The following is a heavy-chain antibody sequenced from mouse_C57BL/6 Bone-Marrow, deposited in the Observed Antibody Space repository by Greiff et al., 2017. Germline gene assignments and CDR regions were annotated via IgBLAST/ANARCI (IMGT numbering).Heavy chain of an antibody. CDR3: ARQRNYYYGSSPYAMDY. CDR1: GFTFSDSY. D-gene: IGHD1-1*01. J-gene: IGHJ4*01. CDR2: ISNGGGST. Sequence: EVQRVESGGGLVQPGGSLKLSCAASGFTFSDSYMYWVRQTPEKRLEWVAYISNGGGSTYYPDTVKGRFTISRDNAKNTLYLQMSRLKSEDTAMYYCARQRNYYYGSSPYAMDYWGQVTSVTVSS. V-gene: IGHV5-12*01.